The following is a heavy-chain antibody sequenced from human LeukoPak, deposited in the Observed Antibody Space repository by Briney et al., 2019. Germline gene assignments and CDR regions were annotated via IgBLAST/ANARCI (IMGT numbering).Heavy chain of an antibody. J-gene: IGHJ4*02. Sequence: GASVKVSCKASGGTFSNSAISWVRQAPEQGLEWMGGIIPIFGTANYAQKFQGRVTITADESTSTAYMELSSLRSEDTAVYYCARDSSGIAVAGTEEDYWGQGTLVTVSS. CDR2: IIPIFGTA. V-gene: IGHV1-69*13. CDR3: ARDSSGIAVAGTEEDY. CDR1: GGTFSNSA. D-gene: IGHD6-19*01.